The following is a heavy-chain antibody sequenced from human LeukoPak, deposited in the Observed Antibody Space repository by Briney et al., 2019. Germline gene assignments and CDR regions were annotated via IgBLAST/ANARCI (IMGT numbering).Heavy chain of an antibody. CDR1: GYTFTSYY. CDR2: ISPSGGST. V-gene: IGHV1-46*01. CDR3: ARGDYYDSSGYYSAFDY. J-gene: IGHJ4*02. D-gene: IGHD3-22*01. Sequence: ASVKVSCKASGYTFTSYYMHWVRQAPGQGLEWMGIISPSGGSTSYAQKFQGRVTMTRDTSTSTVYMELSSLRSEDTAVYYCARGDYYDSSGYYSAFDYWGQGTLVTVSS.